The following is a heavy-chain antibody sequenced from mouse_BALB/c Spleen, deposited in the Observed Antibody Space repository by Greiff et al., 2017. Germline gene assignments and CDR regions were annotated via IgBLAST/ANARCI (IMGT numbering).Heavy chain of an antibody. V-gene: IGHV1-63*02. CDR3: ARSKYGNYVKAY. J-gene: IGHJ3*01. Sequence: QVHVKQSGAELVRPGTSVKISCKASGYTFTNYWLGWVKQRPGHGLEWIGDIYPGGGYTNYNEKFKGKATLTADTSSSTAYMQLSSLTSEDSAVYFCARSKYGNYVKAYWGQGTLVTVSA. CDR2: IYPGGGYT. D-gene: IGHD2-10*02. CDR1: GYTFTNYW.